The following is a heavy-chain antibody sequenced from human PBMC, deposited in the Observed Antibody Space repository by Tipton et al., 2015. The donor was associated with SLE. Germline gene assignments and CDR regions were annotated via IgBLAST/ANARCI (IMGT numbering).Heavy chain of an antibody. Sequence: GSLRLSCAGSGFIFRNYWMSWVRQAPGEGLEWVSVTYSDGKTYYADSVKGRFAISRDNSKNTLYLQMNRLRIEDTAVYYCARSLTGDGYYGLDVWGQGTAVTVSS. CDR2: TYSDGKT. CDR1: GFIFRNYW. CDR3: ARSLTGDGYYGLDV. V-gene: IGHV3-53*05. D-gene: IGHD7-27*01. J-gene: IGHJ6*02.